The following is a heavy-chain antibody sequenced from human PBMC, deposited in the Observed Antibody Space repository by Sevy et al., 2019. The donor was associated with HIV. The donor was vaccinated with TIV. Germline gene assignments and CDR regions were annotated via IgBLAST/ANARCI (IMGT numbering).Heavy chain of an antibody. CDR1: GFTFSSYS. V-gene: IGHV3-53*01. D-gene: IGHD5-12*01. CDR2: IYAGGNT. Sequence: GGSLRLSCAASGFTFSSYSMNWVRQAPGKGLEWVSTIYAGGNTYYADSVKGRFSISRDNSKNIVYLQINSLRGEDTAVYYWARETVSGYNLWGQGTLVTVSS. CDR3: ARETVSGYNL. J-gene: IGHJ4*02.